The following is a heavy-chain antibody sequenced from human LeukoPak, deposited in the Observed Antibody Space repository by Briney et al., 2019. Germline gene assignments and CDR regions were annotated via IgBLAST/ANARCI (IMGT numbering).Heavy chain of an antibody. J-gene: IGHJ4*02. V-gene: IGHV3-23*01. D-gene: IGHD3-22*01. CDR2: ISNGGGST. CDR1: GFTFSNYA. Sequence: GGSLRLPWAASGFTFSNYAMRWVRQAPGKGLEWVSAISNGGGSTYYADSVKGRFTISRDNSKNTLYLQMNSLRAEDTAVYYCAKADSSGYYGPLDYWGQGTLVTVSS. CDR3: AKADSSGYYGPLDY.